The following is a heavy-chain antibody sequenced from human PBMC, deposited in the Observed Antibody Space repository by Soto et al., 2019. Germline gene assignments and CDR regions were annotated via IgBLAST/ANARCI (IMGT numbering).Heavy chain of an antibody. D-gene: IGHD3-10*01. CDR3: ARELLRVGSAFDI. CDR2: ISWDGGST. Sequence: PGGSLRLSCAASGFTFDDYTMHWVRQAPGKGLEWVSRISWDGGSTYYADSVKGRFTISRDNSKNSLYLQMNSLRAEDTAVYYCARELLRVGSAFDIWGQGTMVTVSS. CDR1: GFTFDDYT. V-gene: IGHV3-43*01. J-gene: IGHJ3*02.